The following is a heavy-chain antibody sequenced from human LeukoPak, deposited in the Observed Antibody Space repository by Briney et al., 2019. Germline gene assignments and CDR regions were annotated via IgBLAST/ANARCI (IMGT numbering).Heavy chain of an antibody. CDR2: INHSGST. Sequence: SVTLSLTCAVYGGSFSGYYWSWIRQPPGKGLEWIGEINHSGSTNYNPSLKSRVTISVDTSKNQFSLKLSSVTAADTAVYYCASSTITMVRGEIYYYYGMDVWGQGTTVTVSS. J-gene: IGHJ6*02. V-gene: IGHV4-34*01. CDR3: ASSTITMVRGEIYYYYGMDV. CDR1: GGSFSGYY. D-gene: IGHD3-10*01.